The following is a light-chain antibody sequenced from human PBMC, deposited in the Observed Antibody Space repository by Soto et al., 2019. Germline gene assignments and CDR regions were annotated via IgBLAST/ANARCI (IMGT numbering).Light chain of an antibody. V-gene: IGKV1-5*03. CDR1: QSISNW. Sequence: DLQMTQTPSSLSASVGDSVTITCXASQSISNWLAWYQQKPGKAPKLLIYKASTLKSGVPSRFSGSGSGTEFTLTISSLQPDDFAAYYCQHYNSYSEAFGQGTK. J-gene: IGKJ1*01. CDR3: QHYNSYSEA. CDR2: KAS.